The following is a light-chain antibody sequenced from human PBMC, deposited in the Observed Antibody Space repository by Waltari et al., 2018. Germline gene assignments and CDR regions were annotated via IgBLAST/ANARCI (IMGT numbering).Light chain of an antibody. J-gene: IGKJ1*01. CDR3: QQYYTTPRT. CDR2: WAA. CDR1: QSVLYSSNNNNY. V-gene: IGKV4-1*01. Sequence: DIVMTQSPDSLAVSLGERATINCKSSQSVLYSSNNNNYLAWYQQKPEQPPKLLFYWAATRAPGVPDRFSGSGSGTDFTLTISSLQAEDVAVYYCQQYYTTPRTFGQGTTVEIK.